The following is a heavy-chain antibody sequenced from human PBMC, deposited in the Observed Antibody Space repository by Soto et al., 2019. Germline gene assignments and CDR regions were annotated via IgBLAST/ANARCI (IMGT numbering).Heavy chain of an antibody. D-gene: IGHD3-22*01. J-gene: IGHJ4*02. Sequence: SETLSLTCTVSGGSISSYYWSWIRQPPGKGLEWIGYIYYSGSTNYNPSLKSRVTISVDTSKNQFSLKLSSVTAADTAVYYCARDSYYYDSSGYYRGYYFDYWGQGTLVTVSS. CDR2: IYYSGST. CDR3: ARDSYYYDSSGYYRGYYFDY. CDR1: GGSISSYY. V-gene: IGHV4-59*01.